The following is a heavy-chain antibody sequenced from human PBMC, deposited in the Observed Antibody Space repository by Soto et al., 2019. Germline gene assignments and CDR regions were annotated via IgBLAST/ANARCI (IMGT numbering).Heavy chain of an antibody. CDR2: TYYRSKWYN. D-gene: IGHD3-10*01. J-gene: IGHJ3*02. Sequence: QTLSLTCAISGDSVSSNSAAWNWIRQSPSRGLEWLGRTYYRSKWYNDYAVSVKSRITINPDTSKNQFSLQLNSVTPEDTAVHYCARGSGTIYRQAFDIWGQGTMVTVSS. CDR1: GDSVSSNSAA. CDR3: ARGSGTIYRQAFDI. V-gene: IGHV6-1*01.